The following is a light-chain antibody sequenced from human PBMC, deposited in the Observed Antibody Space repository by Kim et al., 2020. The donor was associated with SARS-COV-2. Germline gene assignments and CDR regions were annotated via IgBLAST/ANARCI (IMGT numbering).Light chain of an antibody. CDR2: DAS. Sequence: ASVGDRVTITCQASQDISNYLSWYQQKPGKAPKLLIFDASNLETGVPSRFSGTGSGTDFTFTISSLQPEDIATYYCQHYDNLPPLTFGGGTKLEI. V-gene: IGKV1-33*01. CDR1: QDISNY. CDR3: QHYDNLPPLT. J-gene: IGKJ4*01.